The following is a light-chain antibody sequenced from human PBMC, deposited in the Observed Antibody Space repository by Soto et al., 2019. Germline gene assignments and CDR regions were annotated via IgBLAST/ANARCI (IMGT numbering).Light chain of an antibody. CDR3: QQLDSYPPT. Sequence: IQLTQSPSSLSASVGDRVTITCRASRGISSSLAWYQQKPGKAPKLLMYGASTLKSGVPSRFSGSGSGTDFTLTIISLQPEDFATYYCQQLDSYPPTFGQWTKVEIK. CDR2: GAS. CDR1: RGISSS. V-gene: IGKV1-9*01. J-gene: IGKJ1*01.